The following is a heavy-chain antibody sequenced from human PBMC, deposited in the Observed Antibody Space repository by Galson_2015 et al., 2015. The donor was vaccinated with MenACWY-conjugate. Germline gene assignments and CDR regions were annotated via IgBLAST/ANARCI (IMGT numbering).Heavy chain of an antibody. V-gene: IGHV4-59*08. D-gene: IGHD3-22*01. CDR3: ARHKTYYYDRSGNFDY. CDR2: IYYSGST. CDR1: GGSINDYY. Sequence: SETLSLTCSVSGGSINDYYWSWIRQAPGKGLEWIGYIYYSGSTNYNPSLKSRVTISVDTSKNQFSLKLSSVTAADTAVYFCARHKTYYYDRSGNFDYWGQGTLVTVSS. J-gene: IGHJ4*02.